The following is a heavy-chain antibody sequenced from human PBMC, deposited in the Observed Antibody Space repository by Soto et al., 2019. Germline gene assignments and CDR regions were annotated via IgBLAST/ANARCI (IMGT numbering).Heavy chain of an antibody. V-gene: IGHV1-18*04. Sequence: ASVKVSCKASGYTFSSYGITWVRQAPGQGLEWMGWISAYNVNINYAQKLQGRVTMTTDTSTSTASLELRSLRSGDTAVYYCARDRYHILKENYYYNGMDVWGQGTRVTVSS. D-gene: IGHD3-9*01. CDR2: ISAYNVNI. J-gene: IGHJ6*02. CDR3: ARDRYHILKENYYYNGMDV. CDR1: GYTFSSYG.